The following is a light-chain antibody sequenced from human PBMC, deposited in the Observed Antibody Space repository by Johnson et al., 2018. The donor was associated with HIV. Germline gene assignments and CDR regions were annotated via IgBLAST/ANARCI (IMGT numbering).Light chain of an antibody. CDR1: SSNIGNNY. CDR3: GTWDSSLGAPYV. J-gene: IGLJ1*01. Sequence: QSVLTQPPSVSAAPGQKVTISCSGSSSNIGNNYVSWYQQVPGTAPKVLIYDNNKRPSGIPDRFSGSKSGTSATLGITGLQTGDEADYYCGTWDSSLGAPYVFGTGTKVTVL. V-gene: IGLV1-51*01. CDR2: DNN.